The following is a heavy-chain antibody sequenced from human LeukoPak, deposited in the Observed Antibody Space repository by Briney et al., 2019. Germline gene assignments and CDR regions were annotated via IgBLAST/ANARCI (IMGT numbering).Heavy chain of an antibody. CDR2: ISGSGGST. Sequence: PGGSLRLSCAASGFTFSSYGMSWVRQAPGKGLEWVSAISGSGGSTYYADSVKGRFTISRDNSKNTLYLQMNSLRAEDTAVYYCAKDRDWFGDTVHDAFDIWGQGTMVTVSS. J-gene: IGHJ3*02. D-gene: IGHD3-10*01. CDR1: GFTFSSYG. V-gene: IGHV3-23*01. CDR3: AKDRDWFGDTVHDAFDI.